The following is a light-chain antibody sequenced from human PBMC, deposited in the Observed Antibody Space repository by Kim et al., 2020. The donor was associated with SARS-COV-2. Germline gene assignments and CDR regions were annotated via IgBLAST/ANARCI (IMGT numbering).Light chain of an antibody. J-gene: IGKJ5*01. CDR1: QSVPRNY. CDR2: DAS. V-gene: IGKV3-20*01. CDR3: QQYANSPLT. Sequence: SPGGRATPSCRASQSVPRNYLAWYQQKPGQAPRLLIYDASNRATGIPDRFSGSESGTDFTLTISRLEPEDFALYFCQQYANSPLTFGQGTRLEIK.